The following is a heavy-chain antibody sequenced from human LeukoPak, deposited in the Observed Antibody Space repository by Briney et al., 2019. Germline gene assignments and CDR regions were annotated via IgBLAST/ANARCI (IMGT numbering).Heavy chain of an antibody. CDR2: IYYSGST. V-gene: IGHV4-39*02. CDR3: ARESPPDIVVVPAAMATDY. Sequence: KASETLSLTCTVSGGSISSSSYYWGWIRQPPGKGLEWIGSIYYSGSTYYHPSLKSRVTISVDTSKNQFSLQLSSVTAADTAVYYCARESPPDIVVVPAAMATDYWGQGTLVTVSS. CDR1: GGSISSSSYY. D-gene: IGHD2-2*01. J-gene: IGHJ4*02.